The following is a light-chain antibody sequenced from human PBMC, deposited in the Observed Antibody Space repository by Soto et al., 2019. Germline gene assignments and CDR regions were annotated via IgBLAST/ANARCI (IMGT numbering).Light chain of an antibody. CDR2: DAS. CDR1: QDIDKF. J-gene: IGKJ5*01. V-gene: IGKV1-33*01. Sequence: DIQMTQSPSSLSASVGDRVTITCQASQDIDKFLNWYQQKPGKAPKLLIDDASNLETGDPSRFSGSGSGTDFTFIISSLQSEDIATYYCQQYYDLPITFGQGTRLEIK. CDR3: QQYYDLPIT.